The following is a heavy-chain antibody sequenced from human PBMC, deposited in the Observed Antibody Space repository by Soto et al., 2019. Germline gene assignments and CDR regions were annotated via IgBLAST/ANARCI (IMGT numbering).Heavy chain of an antibody. CDR1: GLTFSTYS. CDR2: ISSSSSTI. CDR3: ASGAGCDSCMIRLNWFDP. D-gene: IGHD3-22*01. Sequence: GGSLRLGCAASGLTFSTYSMNWVRKDPGKGLEWVSYISSSSSTIYYADSVKGRFTISRDNAKKSLYLQMNSLRDEDTAVYYCASGAGCDSCMIRLNWFDPWGEGTLVTVSS. V-gene: IGHV3-48*02. J-gene: IGHJ5*02.